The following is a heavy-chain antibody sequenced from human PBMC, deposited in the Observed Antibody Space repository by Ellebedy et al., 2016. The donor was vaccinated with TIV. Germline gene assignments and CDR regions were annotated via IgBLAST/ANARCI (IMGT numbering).Heavy chain of an antibody. J-gene: IGHJ4*02. CDR3: ARDRTPGDGYWVFDY. V-gene: IGHV3-23*01. Sequence: PGGSLRPSCAASGFTFSSYAMSWVRQAPGKGLEWVSGIVGSGAQKYADSVKGRFTISRDNSKTTLELQMNSLRAEDTAVYFCARDRTPGDGYWVFDYWGQGTLVTVSS. CDR2: IVGSGA. D-gene: IGHD5-18*01. CDR1: GFTFSSYA.